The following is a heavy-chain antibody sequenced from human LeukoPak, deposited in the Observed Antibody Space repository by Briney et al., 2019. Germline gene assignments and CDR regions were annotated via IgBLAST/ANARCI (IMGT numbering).Heavy chain of an antibody. Sequence: PGGSLRLSCAASGFTFGIYAMSWVRQAPGQGLDWVSAISARDGSTYYADSVKGRFTISRDNSKNTLHLQMNSLRAEDTAVYYCAKLLNDYGDYYFDYWGQGTLVTVSS. CDR3: AKLLNDYGDYYFDY. D-gene: IGHD4-17*01. CDR1: GFTFGIYA. CDR2: ISARDGST. V-gene: IGHV3-23*01. J-gene: IGHJ4*02.